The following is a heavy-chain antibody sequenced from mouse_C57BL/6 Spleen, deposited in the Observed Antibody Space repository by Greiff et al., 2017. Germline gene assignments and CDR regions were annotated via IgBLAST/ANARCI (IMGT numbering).Heavy chain of an antibody. Sequence: VQLQQPGAELVKPGASVKMSCKASGYTFTSYWITWVKQRPGQGLEWIGDIYPGSGSTNYNEKFKSKATLTVDTSSSTAYMQLSSLTSEDSAVYYCASYYYGSSYPWFAYWGQGTLVTVSA. J-gene: IGHJ3*01. V-gene: IGHV1-55*01. CDR2: IYPGSGST. D-gene: IGHD1-1*01. CDR1: GYTFTSYW. CDR3: ASYYYGSSYPWFAY.